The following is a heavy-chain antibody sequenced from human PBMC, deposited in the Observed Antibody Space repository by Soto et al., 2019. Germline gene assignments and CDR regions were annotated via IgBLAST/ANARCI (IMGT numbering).Heavy chain of an antibody. CDR2: ISGSGGST. V-gene: IGHV3-23*01. D-gene: IGHD3-10*01. CDR1: GFTFSSYA. J-gene: IGHJ4*02. Sequence: EVQLLESGGGLVQPGGSLRLSCAASGFTFSSYAMSWVRQAPGKGLEWVSAISGSGGSTYYADSVKGRFTISRDNSKNTLYLQMNSLRAEDTAVYYCAKDHRTFYGPIKGHFDYWGQGTLVTVSS. CDR3: AKDHRTFYGPIKGHFDY.